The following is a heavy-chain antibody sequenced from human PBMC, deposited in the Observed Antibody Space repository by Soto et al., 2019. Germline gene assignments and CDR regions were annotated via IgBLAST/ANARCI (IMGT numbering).Heavy chain of an antibody. CDR1: GFTFSDHY. Sequence: EVQLVESGGGLVQPGGSLRLSCAASGFTFSDHYMDWVRQAPGKGLEWVGRSRNKANSYTTEYAASVRGRFTISRDDSKNSLDLQMNSLKTEDKAVYYCARDLGSWGQGTLVTVSS. V-gene: IGHV3-72*01. J-gene: IGHJ5*02. CDR2: SRNKANSYTT. CDR3: ARDLGS.